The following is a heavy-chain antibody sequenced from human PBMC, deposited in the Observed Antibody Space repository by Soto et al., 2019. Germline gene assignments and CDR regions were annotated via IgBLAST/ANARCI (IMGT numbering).Heavy chain of an antibody. CDR2: ISGSGGST. V-gene: IGHV3-23*01. J-gene: IGHJ4*02. D-gene: IGHD3-3*01. CDR3: AKAQRFLEWLPLNLFDY. CDR1: GFTFSSYA. Sequence: GGSLRLSCAASGFTFSSYAMSWVRQAPGKGLEWVSAISGSGGSTYYADSVKGRFTISRDNSKNTLYLQMNSLRAEDTAVYYCAKAQRFLEWLPLNLFDYWGQGTLVTVSS.